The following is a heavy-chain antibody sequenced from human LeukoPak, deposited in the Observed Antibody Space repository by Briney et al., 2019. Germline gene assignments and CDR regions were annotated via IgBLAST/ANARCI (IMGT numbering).Heavy chain of an antibody. D-gene: IGHD1-14*01. CDR3: ATSSDAPANM. Sequence: GGSLRLSCAVPGFTFSTYWMAWVRQAPGKGLEWVANINQDGSAKYSVSSVKGRFTISRDNAKNSLYLQMNSLRAEDTGVYYCATSSDAPANMWGQGTLVTVSS. V-gene: IGHV3-7*01. J-gene: IGHJ4*02. CDR2: INQDGSAK. CDR1: GFTFSTYW.